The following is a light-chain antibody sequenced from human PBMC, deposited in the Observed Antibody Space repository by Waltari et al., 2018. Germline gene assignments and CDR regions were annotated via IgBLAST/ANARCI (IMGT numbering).Light chain of an antibody. Sequence: DIQMTQSPSTLSASVGARVTITCRASQSISSFLAWYQQKPGQAPKLLIYKSSTLRDGAPSRFSGSGSGTEFTLTISSLQPDDFATYHCQQYSGRPRTFGQGTKVEIK. CDR2: KSS. J-gene: IGKJ2*01. CDR3: QQYSGRPRT. V-gene: IGKV1-5*03. CDR1: QSISSF.